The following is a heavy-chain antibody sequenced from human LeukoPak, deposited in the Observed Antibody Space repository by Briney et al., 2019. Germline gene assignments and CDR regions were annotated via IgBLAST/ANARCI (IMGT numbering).Heavy chain of an antibody. CDR3: ARASSGWYGLFDF. J-gene: IGHJ4*02. Sequence: PSETLSLTCTVSGVSINNYYWGWIRQPPGKGLEWIGYVYNGGSVNYNPSLKSRITISVDTTKNQFSLKVSSVTAADTAVYYCARASSGWYGLFDFWGRGTLVTVSS. V-gene: IGHV4-59*01. CDR1: GVSINNYY. D-gene: IGHD6-19*01. CDR2: VYNGGSV.